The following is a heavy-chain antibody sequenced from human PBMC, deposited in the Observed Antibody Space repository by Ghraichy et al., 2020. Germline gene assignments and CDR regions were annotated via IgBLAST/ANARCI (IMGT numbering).Heavy chain of an antibody. CDR3: AKCVFGVVNFDY. D-gene: IGHD3-3*01. J-gene: IGHJ4*01. Sequence: GGSLRLSCAASGFTFSSYAMSWVRQAPGKGLEWVSAISSNNITYYADSVKGLFTISRDNSKNTLYLQMNSLRAEDTAVYYCAKCVFGVVNFDYWGHGTLVTVSS. CDR1: GFTFSSYA. CDR2: ISSNNIT. V-gene: IGHV3-23*01.